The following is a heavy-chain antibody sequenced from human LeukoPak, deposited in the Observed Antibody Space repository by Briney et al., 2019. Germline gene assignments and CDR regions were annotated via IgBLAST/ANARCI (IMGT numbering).Heavy chain of an antibody. Sequence: PSETLSLTCTVSGASISDYYWSWIRQPAGKGLEWIGRINPSGGTNYNPSLKSRVTMSTDTSSNKFSLNLRSVTAADTAVYYCAREYGDLDYWGRGTLVTVSS. CDR1: GASISDYY. CDR2: INPSGGT. CDR3: AREYGDLDY. D-gene: IGHD4-17*01. V-gene: IGHV4-4*07. J-gene: IGHJ4*02.